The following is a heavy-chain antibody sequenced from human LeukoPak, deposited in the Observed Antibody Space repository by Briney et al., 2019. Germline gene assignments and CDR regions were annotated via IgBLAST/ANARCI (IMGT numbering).Heavy chain of an antibody. Sequence: GGSLRLSCAASGFIFSNFWMGWVRQAPGQGPEWVADIKQDGSRKYYVDSVKGRFTISRDNAKSSLYLKLNSLRAEDTAVYFCAREYVDNSGYSHDSWGQGTLVTVSS. CDR3: AREYVDNSGYSHDS. V-gene: IGHV3-7*01. D-gene: IGHD3-22*01. CDR2: IKQDGSRK. CDR1: GFIFSNFW. J-gene: IGHJ4*02.